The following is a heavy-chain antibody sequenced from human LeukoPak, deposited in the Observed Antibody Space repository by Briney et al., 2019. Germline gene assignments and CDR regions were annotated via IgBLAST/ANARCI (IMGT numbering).Heavy chain of an antibody. J-gene: IGHJ4*02. CDR3: AKFLRTVTTYFDY. CDR1: GFTFSNAW. CDR2: ISGSGGST. D-gene: IGHD4-17*01. Sequence: GGSLRLSCAASGFTFSNAWMSWVRQAPGKGLEWVSAISGSGGSTYYADSVKGRFTISRDNSKNTLYLQMNSLRAEDTAVYYCAKFLRTVTTYFDYWGQGTLVTVSS. V-gene: IGHV3-23*01.